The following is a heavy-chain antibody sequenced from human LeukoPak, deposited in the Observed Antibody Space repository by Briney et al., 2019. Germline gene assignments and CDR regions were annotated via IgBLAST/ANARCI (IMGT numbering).Heavy chain of an antibody. D-gene: IGHD6-19*01. CDR2: IWYDGSNK. Sequence: HPGGSLRLSCAASGFTFSSYGMHWVRQAPGKGLEWVAVIWYDGSNKYYADSVKGRFTISRDNSKNTLYLQMNSLRAEDTAVYYCARDLIPPPVAGTHNWFDPWGQGTLVTVSS. J-gene: IGHJ5*02. CDR3: ARDLIPPPVAGTHNWFDP. CDR1: GFTFSSYG. V-gene: IGHV3-33*01.